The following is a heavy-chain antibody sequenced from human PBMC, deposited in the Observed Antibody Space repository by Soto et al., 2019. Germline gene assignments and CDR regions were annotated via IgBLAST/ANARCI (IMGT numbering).Heavy chain of an antibody. V-gene: IGHV3-21*01. CDR2: ISSSSSYI. J-gene: IGHJ4*02. Sequence: SLRLSCAASGFTFSSYSMNWVRQAPGKGLEWVSSISSSSSYIYYADSVKGRFTISRDNAKNSLYLQMNSLRAEDTAVYYCARDHCSSTSCYDSSDYWGQGTLVTVSS. CDR3: ARDHCSSTSCYDSSDY. CDR1: GFTFSSYS. D-gene: IGHD2-2*01.